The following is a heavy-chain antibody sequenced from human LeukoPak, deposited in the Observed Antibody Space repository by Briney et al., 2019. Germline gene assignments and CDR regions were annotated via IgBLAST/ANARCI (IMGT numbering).Heavy chain of an antibody. D-gene: IGHD5-12*01. V-gene: IGHV1-18*01. CDR3: ARDSWARAYDIDH. Sequence: ASVKVSCKTSGFTFTNYGISWVRQAPGQGLEWMAWISVDNGNTNYIQKVQGRVTLTTDTSTSTAYMELRNLTSGDTAVYYCARDSWARAYDIDHWGQGTLVTVSS. CDR2: ISVDNGNT. J-gene: IGHJ5*02. CDR1: GFTFTNYG.